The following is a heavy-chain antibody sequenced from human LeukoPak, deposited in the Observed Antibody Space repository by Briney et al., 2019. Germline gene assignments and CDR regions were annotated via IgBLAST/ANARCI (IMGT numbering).Heavy chain of an antibody. D-gene: IGHD6-6*01. CDR2: ISPYNGNT. V-gene: IGHV1-18*01. J-gene: IGHJ4*02. CDR1: GYTFTSYG. Sequence: GASVKVSCKASGYTFTSYGITWVRQAPGQGLEWMGWISPYNGNTNYAQKLQGRVTMTTDTSTCTAYMELRSLRSDDTAVYYCAREPYSSSSDYWGQGTLVIVSS. CDR3: AREPYSSSSDY.